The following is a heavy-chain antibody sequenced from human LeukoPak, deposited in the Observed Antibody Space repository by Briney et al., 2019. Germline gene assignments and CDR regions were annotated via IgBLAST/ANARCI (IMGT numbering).Heavy chain of an antibody. Sequence: GGSLRLSCAASGFTFSSYGMHWVRQAPGKGLEWVAVIWYVGSNKYYADSVKGRFTISRDNSKNTLYLQMNSLRAEDTAVYYCTVRDEYCSGGSCYRDYYYYGMDVWGKGTTVTVSS. V-gene: IGHV3-33*01. CDR2: IWYVGSNK. CDR1: GFTFSSYG. CDR3: TVRDEYCSGGSCYRDYYYYGMDV. J-gene: IGHJ6*04. D-gene: IGHD2-15*01.